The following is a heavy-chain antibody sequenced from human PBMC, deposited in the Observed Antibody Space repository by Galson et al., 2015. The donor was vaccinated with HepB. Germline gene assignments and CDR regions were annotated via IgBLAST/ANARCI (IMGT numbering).Heavy chain of an antibody. CDR2: ITYSGGST. D-gene: IGHD3-10*01. CDR3: AKWIGGLGAFDI. V-gene: IGHV3-23*01. CDR1: GFTFSSYG. J-gene: IGHJ3*02. Sequence: SLRLSCAASGFTFSSYGMSWVRQAPGKGLEWVSTITYSGGSTNYADSVKGRFTISRDNSKNTLHLQMNSLRAEDTAVYYCAKWIGGLGAFDIWGQGTMVTVSS.